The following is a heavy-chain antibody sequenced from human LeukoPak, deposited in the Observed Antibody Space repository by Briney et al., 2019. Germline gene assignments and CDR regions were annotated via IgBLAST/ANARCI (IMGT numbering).Heavy chain of an antibody. CDR2: ISYDGSNK. J-gene: IGHJ4*02. Sequence: GGSLRLSCAASGFTFSSYAMHWVRQAPGKGLEWVAVISYDGSNKYYADSVKGRFTISRDNSKNTLYLQMNSLRAEDTAVYYCARSYDILTGYPNDYWGQGTLVTVSS. CDR1: GFTFSSYA. V-gene: IGHV3-30*04. D-gene: IGHD3-9*01. CDR3: ARSYDILTGYPNDY.